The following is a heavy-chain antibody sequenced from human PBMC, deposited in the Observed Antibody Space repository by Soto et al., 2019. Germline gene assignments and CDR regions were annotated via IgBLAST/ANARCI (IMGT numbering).Heavy chain of an antibody. D-gene: IGHD2-15*01. J-gene: IGHJ5*01. CDR1: GFSLSTHGVG. CDR3: AHAMLYCTGGSCSTWFDS. CDR2: IYWDDDK. Sequence: QITLKESGPTLVKPTQTLTLTCTFSGFSLSTHGVGVGWIRQPAGKALEWLALIYWDDDKRYSASLNSRLTITKDTSKNQVVLTMTTVDPVDTATYSCAHAMLYCTGGSCSTWFDSWGPGTLVTVSS. V-gene: IGHV2-5*02.